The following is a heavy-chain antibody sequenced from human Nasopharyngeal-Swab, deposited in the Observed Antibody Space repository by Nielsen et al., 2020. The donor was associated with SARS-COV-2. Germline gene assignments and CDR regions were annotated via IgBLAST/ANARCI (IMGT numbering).Heavy chain of an antibody. CDR2: IYSGGST. Sequence: GESLKISCAASGFTVSSNYMSWVRQAPGKGLEWVSVIYSGGSTYYADSVKGRFTISRHNSKNTLYLQMNSLRAEDTAVYYCAREGLGVANDYWGQGTLVTVSS. J-gene: IGHJ4*02. V-gene: IGHV3-53*04. CDR1: GFTVSSNY. D-gene: IGHD3-3*01. CDR3: AREGLGVANDY.